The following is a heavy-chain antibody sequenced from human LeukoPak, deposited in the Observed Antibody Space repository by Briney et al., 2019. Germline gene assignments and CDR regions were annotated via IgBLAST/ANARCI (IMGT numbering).Heavy chain of an antibody. Sequence: KPSQTLSLTCTVSGGSISSYYWSWIRQPPGKRLEWIGYIYYSGSTSYNPSLKSRVTISVDTSKSQISLKLSSVTAADTAVYYCARDLGVMVRAFDIWGQGTMVTVSS. CDR1: GGSISSYY. V-gene: IGHV4-59*01. CDR2: IYYSGST. CDR3: ARDLGVMVRAFDI. J-gene: IGHJ3*02. D-gene: IGHD5-18*01.